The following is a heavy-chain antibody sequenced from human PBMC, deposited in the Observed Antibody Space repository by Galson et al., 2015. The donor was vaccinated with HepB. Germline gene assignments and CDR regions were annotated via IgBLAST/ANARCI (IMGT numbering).Heavy chain of an antibody. CDR3: AKAHYDIFTGYPDYYGYGMDV. J-gene: IGHJ6*02. CDR1: GGTFRSSA. V-gene: IGHV3-23*01. D-gene: IGHD3-9*01. CDR2: FRGSGGST. Sequence: SLSLACEAYGGTFRSSALIGVGQAPREGLESVSAFRGSGGSTYYAHSVKGRSNVPRDYSQNMLYLQMDSLRAEDTAVYYCAKAHYDIFTGYPDYYGYGMDVWGQGTTVTVS.